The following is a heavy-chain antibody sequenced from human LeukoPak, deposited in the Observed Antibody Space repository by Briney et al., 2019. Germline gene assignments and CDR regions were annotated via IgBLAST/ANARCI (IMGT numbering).Heavy chain of an antibody. CDR2: INPSGGST. Sequence: ASVKVSCKASGYTFTSYYMHWVRQAPGQGPEWMGIINPSGGSTSYAQKFQGRVTMTRDTSTSTVYMELSSLRSEDTAVYYCASQRTGVDTAMVNDWFDPWGQGTLVTVSS. CDR3: ASQRTGVDTAMVNDWFDP. CDR1: GYTFTSYY. V-gene: IGHV1-46*01. J-gene: IGHJ5*02. D-gene: IGHD5-18*01.